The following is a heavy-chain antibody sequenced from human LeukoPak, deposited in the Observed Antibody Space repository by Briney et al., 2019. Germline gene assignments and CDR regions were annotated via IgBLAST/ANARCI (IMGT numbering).Heavy chain of an antibody. V-gene: IGHV3-53*01. J-gene: IGHJ4*02. CDR1: GFTVSDNY. D-gene: IGHD3-22*01. Sequence: GGSLRLSCAASGFTVSDNYMSWVRQAPGKGLEWVSVIHSGGSTYYADSVKGRFTISRDNSKNTLYLQMNSLRAEDTAVYYCAKASAMIVVVSKHFDYWGQGTLVTVSS. CDR2: IHSGGST. CDR3: AKASAMIVVVSKHFDY.